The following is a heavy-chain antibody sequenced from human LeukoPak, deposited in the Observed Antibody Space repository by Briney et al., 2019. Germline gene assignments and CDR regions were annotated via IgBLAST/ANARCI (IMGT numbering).Heavy chain of an antibody. V-gene: IGHV4-30-2*01. D-gene: IGHD5-18*01. CDR3: ARDSGQYSYGLGDY. CDR1: GGSISSGGYS. CDR2: IYHSGST. J-gene: IGHJ4*02. Sequence: SETLSLTCAVSGGSISSGGYSWSSIRQPPGKGLEWIGYIYHSGSTYYNPSLKSRVTISVDRSKNQFSLKLSSVTAADTAVYYCARDSGQYSYGLGDYWGQGTLVTVSS.